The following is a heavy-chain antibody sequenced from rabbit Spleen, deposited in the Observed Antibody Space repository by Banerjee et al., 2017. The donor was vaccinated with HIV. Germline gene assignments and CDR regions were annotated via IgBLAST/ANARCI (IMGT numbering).Heavy chain of an antibody. CDR2: IDPIFGGT. V-gene: IGHV1S7*01. CDR1: GFSFNVDYD. J-gene: IGHJ4*01. Sequence: QSLEESGGGLVQPGGSLKLTCKASGFSFNVDYDMCWVRQAPGKGLEWIGYIDPIFGGTHYANWVNGRFSISRENTQNTLYLQLNSLTAADTATYFCVRDRANIGGDYGPYYFDLWGPGTLVTVS. D-gene: IGHD2-1*01. CDR3: VRDRANIGGDYGPYYFDL.